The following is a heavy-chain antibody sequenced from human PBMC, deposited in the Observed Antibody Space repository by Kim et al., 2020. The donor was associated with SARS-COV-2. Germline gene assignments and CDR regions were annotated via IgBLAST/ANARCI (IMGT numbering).Heavy chain of an antibody. CDR1: GGSIGNNDFY. CDR3: GRRLPSCGTDV. J-gene: IGHJ6*02. CDR2: IYHNGRT. Sequence: SETLSLTCIVSGGSIGNNDFYWGWIRQPPGKGLEWIGIIYHNGRTYYNPSLKSRVTISLDKSKNQFSLKLSSVTAADTAVYYCGRRLPSCGTDVWSQGTTVTVSS. V-gene: IGHV4-39*01. D-gene: IGHD1-1*01.